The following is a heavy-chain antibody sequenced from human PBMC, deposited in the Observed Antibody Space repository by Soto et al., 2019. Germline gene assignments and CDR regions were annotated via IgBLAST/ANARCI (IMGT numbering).Heavy chain of an antibody. D-gene: IGHD3-22*01. J-gene: IGHJ6*02. V-gene: IGHV1-8*01. Sequence: ASVKVACKASGYTFTSYDINWVRQATGQGRECMGWRNPNSGNTGYAKKLQGRVTMTTDTSASTAYMELRSLRSDDTAVYYCARDFPYYYDSSGYYYYYGMDVWGQGTTVTVAS. CDR1: GYTFTSYD. CDR3: ARDFPYYYDSSGYYYYYGMDV. CDR2: RNPNSGNT.